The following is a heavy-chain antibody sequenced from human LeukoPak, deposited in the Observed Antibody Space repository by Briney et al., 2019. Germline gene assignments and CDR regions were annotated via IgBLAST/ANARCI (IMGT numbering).Heavy chain of an antibody. CDR3: ARASQQLVLMFDY. V-gene: IGHV4-59*01. CDR1: GGSISSYY. J-gene: IGHJ4*02. CDR2: IYYSGST. Sequence: SETLSLTCTVSGGSISSYYWSWIRQPPGKGQEWIGYIYYSGSTNYNPSLKSRVTISVDTSKNQFSLKLSSVTAADTAVYYCARASQQLVLMFDYWGQGTLVTVSS. D-gene: IGHD6-13*01.